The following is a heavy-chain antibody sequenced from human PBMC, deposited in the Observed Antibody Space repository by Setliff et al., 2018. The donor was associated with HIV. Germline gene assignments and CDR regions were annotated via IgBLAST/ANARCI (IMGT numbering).Heavy chain of an antibody. Sequence: NLSETLRLSCAASGFTFSNAWMSWIRQPPGKGLEWIGEINHSGSTNYNPSLNSRVTISVDTAKNQFSLKVTSVTSADTAVYYCARGSTTWWTWWFDPWGQGTLVTVSS. CDR3: ARGSTTWWTWWFDP. CDR2: INHSGST. J-gene: IGHJ5*02. V-gene: IGHV4-34*01. CDR1: GFTFSNAW. D-gene: IGHD2-15*01.